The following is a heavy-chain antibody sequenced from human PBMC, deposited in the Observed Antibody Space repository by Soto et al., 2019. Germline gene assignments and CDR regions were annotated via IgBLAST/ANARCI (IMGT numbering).Heavy chain of an antibody. CDR3: AKVWGEDGYCTRTSCLYYFHH. CDR2: ISDSGST. J-gene: IGHJ4*01. V-gene: IGHV3-23*01. Sequence: EVQLLESGGGLVQPGGSLRLSCEASGFTFSTSAMSWVRQAPGKGLDWVSTISDSGSTYYADSVKGRFTISRDNSKTTLYLQMNNLRAEDTATFYCAKVWGEDGYCTRTSCLYYFHHWGHGTLVTVSS. CDR1: GFTFSTSA. D-gene: IGHD2-2*03.